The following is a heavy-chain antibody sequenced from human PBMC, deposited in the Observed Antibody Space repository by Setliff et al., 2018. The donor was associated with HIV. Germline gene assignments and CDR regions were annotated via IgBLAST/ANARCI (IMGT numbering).Heavy chain of an antibody. J-gene: IGHJ4*02. V-gene: IGHV4-38-2*02. D-gene: IGHD4-17*01. Sequence: SETLSLTCTVSGFSISSGYYWGWIRQPPWKGLEWIASTSHSGSTGYNPSLRSRVTISLDTSNNQFSLKLTSVTAADTAMYYCASFFVTTVTNQDYWGQGTLVTVSS. CDR3: ASFFVTTVTNQDY. CDR2: TSHSGST. CDR1: GFSISSGYY.